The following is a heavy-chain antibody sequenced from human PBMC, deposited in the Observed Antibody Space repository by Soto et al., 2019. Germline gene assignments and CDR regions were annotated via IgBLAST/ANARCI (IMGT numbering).Heavy chain of an antibody. CDR1: GFTFCNYC. CDR3: ATLERRIEGY. J-gene: IGHJ4*02. D-gene: IGHD1-1*01. CDR2: ISGSGGST. Sequence: GGSPRLSCAASGFTFCNYCMTLVRQAPGKGLEWVSAISGSGGSTYYADSVKGRSTISRDNSKNTLYLQMNSLRAEDTAVYYCATLERRIEGYWGQGTLVTVSS. V-gene: IGHV3-23*01.